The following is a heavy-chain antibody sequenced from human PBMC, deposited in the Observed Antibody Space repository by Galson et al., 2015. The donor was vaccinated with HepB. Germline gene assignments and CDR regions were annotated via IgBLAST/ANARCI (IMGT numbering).Heavy chain of an antibody. J-gene: IGHJ3*01. CDR1: GFYFGDYN. Sequence: SLRLSCAASGFYFGDYNINWFRQAPGKGLEWVSFVRSRAYGGTREYAASVKGRFTILRDDSKSIAYLQMNSLKTADTAVYYCTRALYYDFWSDLQDVFDLWGQGTMVTVSS. CDR2: VRSRAYGGTR. D-gene: IGHD3-3*01. CDR3: TRALYYDFWSDLQDVFDL. V-gene: IGHV3-49*03.